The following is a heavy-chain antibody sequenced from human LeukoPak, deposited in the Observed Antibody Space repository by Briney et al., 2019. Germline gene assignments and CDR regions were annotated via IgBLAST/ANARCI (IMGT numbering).Heavy chain of an antibody. D-gene: IGHD5-24*01. CDR1: GGSIGSSSYY. CDR3: ARLRDGYNYDAFDI. V-gene: IGHV4-39*07. CDR2: IYYSGST. J-gene: IGHJ3*02. Sequence: ASETLSLTCTVSGGSIGSSSYYWGWIRQPPGKGLEWIGSIYYSGSTYYNPSLKSRVTISVDTSKNQFSLKLSSVTAADTAVYYCARLRDGYNYDAFDIWGQGTMVTVSS.